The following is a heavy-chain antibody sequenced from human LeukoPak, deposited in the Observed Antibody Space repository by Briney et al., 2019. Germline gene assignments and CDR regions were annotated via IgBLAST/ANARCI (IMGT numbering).Heavy chain of an antibody. V-gene: IGHV4-59*12. D-gene: IGHD6-19*01. CDR1: GFTFSSYS. J-gene: IGHJ4*02. CDR2: IYYSGST. CDR3: ATRPSSIAVAGKTLDY. Sequence: GSLRLSCAASGFTFSSYSMNWLRQPPGKGLEWIGSIYYSGSTNYNPSLKRRVTISVDTSKKQFSLKVRCVTAADTAVYYCATRPSSIAVAGKTLDYWGQGTLVTVSS.